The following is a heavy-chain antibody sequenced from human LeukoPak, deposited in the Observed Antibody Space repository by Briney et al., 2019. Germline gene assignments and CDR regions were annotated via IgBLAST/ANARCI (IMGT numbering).Heavy chain of an antibody. CDR1: GYTFTSYG. J-gene: IGHJ5*02. CDR3: ARALVVAATQGLDP. CDR2: ISVCNGNT. V-gene: IGHV1-18*01. Sequence: ASVKVSCKASGYTFTSYGISWVRQAPGQGLEWMGWISVCNGNTNYAQKRQGRVTMTTDTSTSTDYMELRSLRSDDTAVYYCARALVVAATQGLDPWGQGTLVPVSS. D-gene: IGHD2-15*01.